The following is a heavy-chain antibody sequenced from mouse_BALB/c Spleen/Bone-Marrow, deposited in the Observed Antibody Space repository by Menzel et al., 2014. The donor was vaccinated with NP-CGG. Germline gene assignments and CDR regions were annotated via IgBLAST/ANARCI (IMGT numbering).Heavy chain of an antibody. J-gene: IGHJ2*01. CDR1: GFTFSYYG. CDR3: ARDSSGYFDY. CDR2: ISSGGSYT. V-gene: IGHV5-9-4*01. Sequence: EVQLQESGGGLVKPGGSLKLSCAASGFTFSYYGMSWVRQSPEKRLEWVAEISSGGSYTYYPDTVTGRFTISRDNAKNTLYLETSSLRSEDTAMYYCARDSSGYFDYWGQGTTLTVSS. D-gene: IGHD3-1*01.